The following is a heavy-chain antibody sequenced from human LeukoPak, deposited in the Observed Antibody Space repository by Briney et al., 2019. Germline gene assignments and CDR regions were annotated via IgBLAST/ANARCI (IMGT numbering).Heavy chain of an antibody. CDR1: AGSISGIY. Sequence: SETLSLTCGVSAGSISGIYWSWIRQPPGKLLEWIGSVYKSGRNNFNPSLKSRATLSRTPSQNQFSLNRGSVTATAPPWYYCARASYYDFWPYDMDVGGQGTTVSVPS. CDR2: VYKSGRN. V-gene: IGHV4-59*01. J-gene: IGHJ6*02. CDR3: ARASYYDFWPYDMDV. D-gene: IGHD3-3*01.